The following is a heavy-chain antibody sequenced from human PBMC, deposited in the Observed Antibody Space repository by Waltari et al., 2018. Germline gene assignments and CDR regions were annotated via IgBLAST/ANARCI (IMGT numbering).Heavy chain of an antibody. Sequence: QVQLVQSGAEVKKPGSSVKVSCKASGGTFSSYAISWVRQAPGQGLEWMGGLIPIFGTANYAQKFQGGVRITADESTGPAYMELSSLRSEDTAVYYCAGVVVPAAIRNPNYYYYYMDVWGKGTTVTVSS. CDR2: LIPIFGTA. CDR3: AGVVVPAAIRNPNYYYYYMDV. J-gene: IGHJ6*03. V-gene: IGHV1-69*01. CDR1: GGTFSSYA. D-gene: IGHD2-2*02.